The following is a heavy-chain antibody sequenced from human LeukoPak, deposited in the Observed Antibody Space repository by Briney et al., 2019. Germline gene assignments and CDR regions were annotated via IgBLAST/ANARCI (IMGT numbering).Heavy chain of an antibody. CDR2: ISAYNGNT. CDR1: GYTFTSYG. V-gene: IGHV1-18*01. D-gene: IGHD3-9*01. J-gene: IGHJ6*03. CDR3: ARVLPRTLRYCDWLSSYYYYMDV. Sequence: GASVKVSFKASGYTFTSYGISWMRQAPGQGLEWMGWISAYNGNTNYAQKLQGRVSMTTDTSTSTAYMELRSLKSDDTAVYYCARVLPRTLRYCDWLSSYYYYMDVWGKGTTVTISS.